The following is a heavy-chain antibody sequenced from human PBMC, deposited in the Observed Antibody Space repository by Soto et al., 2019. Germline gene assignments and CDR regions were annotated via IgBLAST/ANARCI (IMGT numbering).Heavy chain of an antibody. CDR2: IYWDDDK. D-gene: IGHD6-13*01. CDR1: GFSLTTNGVG. Sequence: QITLKESGPSLVKPTQTLTLTCTFSGFSLTTNGVGVGWIRQSPGEALEWLALIYWDDDKRYSPSLKSRLTITKDTSKIQVVLTMTNMDSVDTATYYCAYCGYYSSSWSPDYWGQGTLVTVSS. CDR3: AYCGYYSSSWSPDY. J-gene: IGHJ4*02. V-gene: IGHV2-5*02.